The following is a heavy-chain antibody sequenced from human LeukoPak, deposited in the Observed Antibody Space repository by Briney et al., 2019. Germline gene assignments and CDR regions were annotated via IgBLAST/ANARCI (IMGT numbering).Heavy chain of an antibody. V-gene: IGHV4-39*01. CDR1: GGSISSSSYY. J-gene: IGHJ4*02. D-gene: IGHD3-22*01. CDR2: IYYSGST. Sequence: SETLSLTCTVSGGSISSSSYYWGWVRQPPRKWLEWSGCIYYSGSTYYNPSLKSRVTISVDTSKNQFSLKLSSVTAADTAVYYCARHWAYYYDSSGYYFDYWGQGTLVTVSS. CDR3: ARHWAYYYDSSGYYFDY.